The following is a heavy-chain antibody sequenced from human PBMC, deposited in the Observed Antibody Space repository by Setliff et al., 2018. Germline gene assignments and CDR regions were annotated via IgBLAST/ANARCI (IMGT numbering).Heavy chain of an antibody. D-gene: IGHD6-13*01. V-gene: IGHV1-46*01. CDR3: GRAGVAAADRKGLLDH. J-gene: IGHJ4*02. CDR2: INTGGGSA. Sequence: ASVKVSCKTSGYSFIRYYMYWVRQAPGQGFEWMGTINTGGGSASIVDQFQGRVTMTRDTSTSTVYMEFSSLTSEDTAVYYCGRAGVAAADRKGLLDHWGQGTLVTVSS. CDR1: GYSFIRYY.